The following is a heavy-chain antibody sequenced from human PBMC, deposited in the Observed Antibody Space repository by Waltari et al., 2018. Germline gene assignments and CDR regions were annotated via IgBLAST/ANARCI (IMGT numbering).Heavy chain of an antibody. CDR3: ARGGQLALDY. CDR1: GFTASNYY. D-gene: IGHD6-6*01. CDR2: INNGGGSST. Sequence: EVQLVESGGGLVQPGASLRLSCAASGFTASNYYTHWVRQGPGKGLVWSARINNGGGSSTTYADSVKGRFTISKDNAKNTVYLQMNSLRAEDTAVYHCARGGQLALDYWGQGTLVTVSS. J-gene: IGHJ4*02. V-gene: IGHV3-74*01.